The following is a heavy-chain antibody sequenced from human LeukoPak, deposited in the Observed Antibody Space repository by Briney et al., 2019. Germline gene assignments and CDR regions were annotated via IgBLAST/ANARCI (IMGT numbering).Heavy chain of an antibody. J-gene: IGHJ4*02. V-gene: IGHV1-46*01. CDR3: ARDPCSGGSCLLFDY. CDR1: GYTFTSYY. CDR2: INPSGGST. D-gene: IGHD2-15*01. Sequence: ASVKVSCKASGYTFTSYYMHWVRQAPGQGLEWMGIINPSGGSTSYAQKFQGRVTMTRDTSTSTVYMELSSLRSEDTAVYYCARDPCSGGSCLLFDYWGQGTLVTVSS.